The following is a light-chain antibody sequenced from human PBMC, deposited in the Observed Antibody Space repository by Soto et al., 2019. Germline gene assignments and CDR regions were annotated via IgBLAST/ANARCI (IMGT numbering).Light chain of an antibody. CDR1: QSVSSS. J-gene: IGKJ1*01. CDR2: SGY. CDR3: QQYVTSSPRT. V-gene: IGKV3-15*01. Sequence: EILMTQSPVTLSVSPWERATLSCRASQSVSSSVAWYQHKPGQSPRLVVYSGYKRSPGIPARFSGSGSGTDFTLTISSLESDDFAVYYCQQYVTSSPRTFGQGTKVDIK.